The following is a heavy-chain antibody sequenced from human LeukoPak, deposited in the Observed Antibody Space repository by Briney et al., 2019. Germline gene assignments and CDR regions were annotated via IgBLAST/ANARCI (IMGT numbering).Heavy chain of an antibody. CDR2: IYYSGST. J-gene: IGHJ3*02. CDR1: GGSISSSSYY. CDR3: ARGEGPPAILTDDAFGI. Sequence: SETLSLTCTVSGGSISSSSYYWGWIRQPPGKGLEWIGSIYYSGSTYYNPSLKSRVTISVDTSKNQFSLKLSSATAADTAVYYCARGEGPPAILTDDAFGIWGQGTMVTVSS. D-gene: IGHD2-21*02. V-gene: IGHV4-39*07.